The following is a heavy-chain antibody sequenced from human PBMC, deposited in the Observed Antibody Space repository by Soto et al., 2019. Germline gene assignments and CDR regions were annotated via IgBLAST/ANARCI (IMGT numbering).Heavy chain of an antibody. Sequence: ASVKVSCKASGYTFTSYGISWVRQAPGQGLEWMGWISAYNGSTNYAQKLQGRVTMTTDTSTSTAYMELRSLRSDDTAVYYCARVRDYYDSSGYYVDYWGQGTLVTVSS. CDR2: ISAYNGST. J-gene: IGHJ4*02. D-gene: IGHD3-22*01. V-gene: IGHV1-18*01. CDR1: GYTFTSYG. CDR3: ARVRDYYDSSGYYVDY.